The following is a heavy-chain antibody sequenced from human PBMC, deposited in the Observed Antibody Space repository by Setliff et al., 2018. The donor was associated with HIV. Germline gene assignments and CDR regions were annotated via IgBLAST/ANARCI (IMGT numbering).Heavy chain of an antibody. CDR3: ARVSELLAYYMDV. Sequence: PGGSLRLSCAASGFTFSSYSMNWVRQAPGKGLEWVSYISSSSSIIYYADSVKGRFTISRDTSKNTLYLQMNSLGAEDTAVYYCARVSELLAYYMDVWGKGTTVTVSS. J-gene: IGHJ6*03. V-gene: IGHV3-48*01. CDR1: GFTFSSYS. CDR2: ISSSSSII. D-gene: IGHD1-26*01.